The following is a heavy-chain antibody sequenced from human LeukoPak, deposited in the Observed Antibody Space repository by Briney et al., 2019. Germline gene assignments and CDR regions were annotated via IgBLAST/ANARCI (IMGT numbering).Heavy chain of an antibody. CDR1: GFTFSSYA. J-gene: IGHJ4*02. CDR2: IKPDGSDK. V-gene: IGHV3-7*01. Sequence: GGSLRLSCAASGFTFSSYAMSWVRQAPGKGLEWVANIKPDGSDKSYVDSVKGRFTISRDNAKDSLYLEMDSLRVEDTALYYCSRSLNYWGQGVLVTVSS. CDR3: SRSLNY.